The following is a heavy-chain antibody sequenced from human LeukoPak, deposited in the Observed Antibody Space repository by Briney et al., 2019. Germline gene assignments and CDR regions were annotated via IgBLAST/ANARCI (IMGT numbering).Heavy chain of an antibody. V-gene: IGHV4-61*02. D-gene: IGHD2/OR15-2a*01. CDR3: ARTTLIPPNVGSYYYYYYMDV. CDR2: INTRGST. J-gene: IGHJ6*03. CDR1: GGSIRSGNYY. Sequence: PSETLSLTRTVSGGSIRSGNYYWSWIRQPAGKGLEWIGRINTRGSTNYNPSLKSRVTISVDMSKNQFSLKLSSVTAADTALYYCARTTLIPPNVGSYYYYYYMDVWGKGTTVTISS.